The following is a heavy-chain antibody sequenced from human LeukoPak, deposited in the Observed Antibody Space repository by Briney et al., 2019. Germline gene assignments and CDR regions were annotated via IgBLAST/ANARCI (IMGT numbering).Heavy chain of an antibody. Sequence: GESLKISCKGFRYSFPTASIAWVRQMPGKGLEWMGIIYPGDSDTRYSPSFQGQVNISADVSISNASLQWSSLKASDNAIYYCGRRDYPGSYCFNSRGQGTLVTVSS. CDR2: IYPGDSDT. CDR3: GRRDYPGSYCFNS. D-gene: IGHD3-10*01. V-gene: IGHV5-51*01. J-gene: IGHJ4*02. CDR1: RYSFPTAS.